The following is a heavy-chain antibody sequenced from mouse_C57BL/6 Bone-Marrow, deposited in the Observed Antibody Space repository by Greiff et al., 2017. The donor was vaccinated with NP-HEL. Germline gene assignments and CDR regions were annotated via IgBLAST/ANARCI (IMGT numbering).Heavy chain of an antibody. J-gene: IGHJ3*01. V-gene: IGHV1-69*01. CDR3: ALLRYLFAY. CDR2: IDPSDSYT. CDR1: GYTFTSYW. D-gene: IGHD1-1*01. Sequence: QVQLQQPGAELVMPGASVKLSCKASGYTFTSYWMHWVKQRPGQGLEWIGEIDPSDSYTNYNQKFKGKSTLTVDKASSTAYMQLSSLTSEDSAVYYCALLRYLFAYWGQGTLVTVSA.